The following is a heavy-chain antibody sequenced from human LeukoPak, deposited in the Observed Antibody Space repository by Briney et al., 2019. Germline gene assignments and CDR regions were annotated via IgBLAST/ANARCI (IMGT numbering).Heavy chain of an antibody. D-gene: IGHD3-10*01. J-gene: IGHJ4*02. CDR2: ISGSGGST. CDR3: ATDGSGSYYKY. V-gene: IGHV3-23*01. CDR1: GFTVSSNS. Sequence: PGGSLRLSCAASGFTVSSNSMSWVRQAPGKGLEWVSVISGSGGSTNYADSVKGRFTISRDNSKNTLYLQMNSLRAEDTAVYYCATDGSGSYYKYWGQGTLVTVSS.